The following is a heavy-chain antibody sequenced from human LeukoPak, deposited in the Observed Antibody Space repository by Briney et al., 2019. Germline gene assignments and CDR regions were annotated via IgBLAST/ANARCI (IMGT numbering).Heavy chain of an antibody. D-gene: IGHD3-22*01. J-gene: IGHJ4*02. CDR3: ARSYYYGGSSYYIDY. CDR1: GFTSSDHY. Sequence: GGSLRLSCAASGFTSSDHYMDWVRQAPGKGLEWVGRTRNKANSYSTEYAASVKGRFIISRDASKNSLYLQMNTLKTEDTAVYYCARSYYYGGSSYYIDYWGQETLATVPS. V-gene: IGHV3-72*01. CDR2: TRNKANSYST.